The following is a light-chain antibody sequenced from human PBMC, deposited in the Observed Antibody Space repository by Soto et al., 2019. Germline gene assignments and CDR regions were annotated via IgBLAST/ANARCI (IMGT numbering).Light chain of an antibody. J-gene: IGKJ1*01. CDR2: AAS. CDR1: QSVISKY. CDR3: QQYGSSLTWT. V-gene: IGKV3-20*01. Sequence: EVVLTQSPGTVSLSPGERVTLSCRASQSVISKYLAWYQQRPGQAPRLLIYAASSRATGIPDRFSGSGSGTDFTLSISSLEPEDFAVYYCQQYGSSLTWTFGQGTKVAMK.